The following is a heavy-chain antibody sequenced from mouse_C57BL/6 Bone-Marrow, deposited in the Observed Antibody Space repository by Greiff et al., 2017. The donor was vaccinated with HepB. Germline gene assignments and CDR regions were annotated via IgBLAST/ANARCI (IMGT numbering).Heavy chain of an antibody. CDR2: IRSKSNNYAT. V-gene: IGHV10-1*01. CDR1: GFSFNTYA. D-gene: IGHD1-1*01. J-gene: IGHJ2*01. CDR3: VSSYYYGSSYGY. Sequence: EVQGVESGGGLVQPKGPLKLSCAASGFSFNTYAMNWVRQAPGKGLEWVARIRSKSNNYATYYADSVKDRFTISRDDSESMLYLQMNNLKTEDTAIYYCVSSYYYGSSYGYWGQGTTLTVSS.